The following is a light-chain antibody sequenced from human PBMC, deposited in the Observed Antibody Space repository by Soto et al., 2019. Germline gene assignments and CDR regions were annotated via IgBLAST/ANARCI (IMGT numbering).Light chain of an antibody. Sequence: SSELTQPPSVSGSPGQTASITCSGDKLGDKYARWYQQKPRQSPVLVIYQDSKRPSGIPERFSGSNSGNTPTLNISGTQAMDEADYYCQAWDSSTVVFGGGTKLTVL. V-gene: IGLV3-1*01. CDR1: KLGDKY. J-gene: IGLJ2*01. CDR3: QAWDSSTVV. CDR2: QDS.